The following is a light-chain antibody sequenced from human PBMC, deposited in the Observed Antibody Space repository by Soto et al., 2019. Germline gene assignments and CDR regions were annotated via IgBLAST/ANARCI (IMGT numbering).Light chain of an antibody. Sequence: DIVMTQSPDSLAVSLGERATINCKSSLSVLYSSNNKNYLAWYQQKPGQPPKLLIYWASSRESGVPDRFSGSGAGTDFTLTISSLQAEDVAVDYCHHYYSSQWTFGQGTKVEIK. V-gene: IGKV4-1*01. CDR3: HHYYSSQWT. CDR2: WAS. J-gene: IGKJ1*01. CDR1: LSVLYSSNNKNY.